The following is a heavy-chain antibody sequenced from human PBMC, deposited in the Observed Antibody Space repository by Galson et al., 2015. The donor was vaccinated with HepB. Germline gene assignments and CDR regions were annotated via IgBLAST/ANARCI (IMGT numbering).Heavy chain of an antibody. CDR1: GYTFTGYY. CDR2: INPNSGGT. J-gene: IGHJ6*02. D-gene: IGHD2-2*01. V-gene: IGHV1-2*02. CDR3: ARGVVVPAATGYYYYGMDV. Sequence: SVKVSCKASGYTFTGYYMHWVRQAPGQGLEWMGWINPNSGGTNYARKFQGRVTMTRDTSISTAYMELRRLRSDDTAVYYCARGVVVPAATGYYYYGMDVWGQGTTVTVSS.